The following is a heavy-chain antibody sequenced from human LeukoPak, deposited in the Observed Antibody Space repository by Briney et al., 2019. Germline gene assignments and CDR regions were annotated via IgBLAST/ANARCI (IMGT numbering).Heavy chain of an antibody. CDR1: GFTSDDYA. D-gene: IGHD3-10*01. CDR2: ISWNSGSI. Sequence: GGSLRLSCAASGFTSDDYAMHWVRQAPGKGLEWVSGISWNSGSIGYADSVKGRFTISRDNAKNSLYLQMNSLRAEDTALYYCAKDILGAMVRGAYFDYWGQGTLVTVSS. V-gene: IGHV3-9*02. J-gene: IGHJ4*02. CDR3: AKDILGAMVRGAYFDY.